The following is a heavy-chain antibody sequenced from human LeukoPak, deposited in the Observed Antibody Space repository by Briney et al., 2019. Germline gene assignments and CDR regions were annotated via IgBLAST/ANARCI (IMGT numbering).Heavy chain of an antibody. CDR1: GFTFSSYA. V-gene: IGHV3-30*04. CDR2: ISYDGSNK. CDR3: ARETYYDSSGDFDY. Sequence: PGGSLRLSCAASGFTFSSYAMHWVRQAPGKGLEWVAVISYDGSNKYYADSVKGRFTISRDNSKNTLYLQMNSLRAEGTAVYYCARETYYDSSGDFDYWGQGTLVTVSS. J-gene: IGHJ4*02. D-gene: IGHD3-22*01.